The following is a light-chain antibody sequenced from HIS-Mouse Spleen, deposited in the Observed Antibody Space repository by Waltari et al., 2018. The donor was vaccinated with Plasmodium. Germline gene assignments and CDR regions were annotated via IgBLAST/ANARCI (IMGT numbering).Light chain of an antibody. CDR3: QSADSSGTYWV. CDR1: ALPKQY. V-gene: IGLV3-25*03. J-gene: IGLJ3*02. CDR2: KDC. Sequence: SYELTQPPSVSVSPGQTARIPCSGDALPKQYAYWYQQKSGQAPVLVIYKDCERPSGIPERFSGSSSGTTVTLTISGVQAEDEANYYCQSADSSGTYWVFGGGTKLTVL.